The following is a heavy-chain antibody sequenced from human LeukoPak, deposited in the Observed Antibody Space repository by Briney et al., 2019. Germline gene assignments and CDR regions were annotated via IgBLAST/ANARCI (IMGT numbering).Heavy chain of an antibody. CDR1: GFTFSSYG. CDR2: IRYDGSNK. CDR3: AKGRAPAAIFPMDY. V-gene: IGHV3-30*02. D-gene: IGHD2-2*01. Sequence: GGSLRLSCAASGFTFSSYGMHWVRQAPGKGLEGVAFIRYDGSNKYYADSVKGRFTISRDNSKNTLYLQMNSLRAEDTAVYYCAKGRAPAAIFPMDYWGQGTLVTVSS. J-gene: IGHJ4*02.